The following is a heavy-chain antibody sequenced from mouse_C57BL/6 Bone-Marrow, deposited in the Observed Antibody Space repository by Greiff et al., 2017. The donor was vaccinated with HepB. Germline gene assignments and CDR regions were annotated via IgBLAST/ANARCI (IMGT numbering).Heavy chain of an antibody. D-gene: IGHD1-1*02. J-gene: IGHJ3*01. CDR2: INPDSSTI. Sequence: AASGIAFSRYWMSWVRRAPGKGLEWIGEINPDSSTINYAPSLKDKFIISRDNAKNTLYLQMSKVRSEDTALYYCARVYGPAWFAYWGQGTLVTVSA. V-gene: IGHV4-1*01. CDR3: ARVYGPAWFAY. CDR1: GIAFSRYW.